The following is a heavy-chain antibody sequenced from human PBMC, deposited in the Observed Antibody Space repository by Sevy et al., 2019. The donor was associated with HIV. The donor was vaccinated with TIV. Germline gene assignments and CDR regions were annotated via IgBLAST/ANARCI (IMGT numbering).Heavy chain of an antibody. Sequence: GGSLRLSCAASGLTFSNYAMHWVRQAPGQGLEWVAVIWYDGSNKYYVDSVKGRFTISRDNSKNTVSLHMNSAGAEDTAVYYCVRSLDYVGKSGYFDLWGRGTLVTVSS. V-gene: IGHV3-33*03. J-gene: IGHJ2*01. D-gene: IGHD4-17*01. CDR2: IWYDGSNK. CDR1: GLTFSNYA. CDR3: VRSLDYVGKSGYFDL.